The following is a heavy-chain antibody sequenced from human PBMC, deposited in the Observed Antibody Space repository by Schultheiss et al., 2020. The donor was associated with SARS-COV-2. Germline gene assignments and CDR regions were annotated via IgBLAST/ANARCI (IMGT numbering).Heavy chain of an antibody. CDR2: INPNSGGT. Sequence: ASVKVSCKASGYTFTGYYMHWVRQAPGQGLEWMGWINPNSGGTNYAQKFQGRVTITADESTSTAYMELSRLRSDDTAVYYCARDEYSSGSDYWGQGTLVTVSS. D-gene: IGHD6-19*01. CDR1: GYTFTGYY. J-gene: IGHJ4*02. V-gene: IGHV1-2*02. CDR3: ARDEYSSGSDY.